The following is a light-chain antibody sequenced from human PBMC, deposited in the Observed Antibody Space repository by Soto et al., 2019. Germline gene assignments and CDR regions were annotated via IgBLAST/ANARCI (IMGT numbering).Light chain of an antibody. J-gene: IGLJ1*01. CDR2: EVS. Sequence: ALTQPASVSGSPGQSITISCTGTSSDVGGYNYVSWYQQHPGKAPKLMIYEVSNRPSGVSNRFSGSKSGNTASLTISGLQAEDEADYYCSSYTSSSTYVFGSGTKVTVL. CDR3: SSYTSSSTYV. CDR1: SSDVGGYNY. V-gene: IGLV2-14*01.